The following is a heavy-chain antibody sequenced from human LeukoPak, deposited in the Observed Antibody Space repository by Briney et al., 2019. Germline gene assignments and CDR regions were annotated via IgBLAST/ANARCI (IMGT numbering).Heavy chain of an antibody. D-gene: IGHD3-10*01. J-gene: IGHJ4*02. Sequence: PGGSLRLSCAASGFTFSNYAMTWVRQAPGKGLEWVSTISDSGGTTYYTDSVKDRFTISRDNSKNTLYLQTNSLRAEDTAVYYCAKDYFASGSYFDYWGQGTLVTVSS. CDR2: ISDSGGTT. CDR3: AKDYFASGSYFDY. V-gene: IGHV3-23*01. CDR1: GFTFSNYA.